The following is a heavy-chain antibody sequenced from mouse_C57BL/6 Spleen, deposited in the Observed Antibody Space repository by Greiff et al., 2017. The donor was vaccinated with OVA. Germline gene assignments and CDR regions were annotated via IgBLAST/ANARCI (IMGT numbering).Heavy chain of an antibody. CDR1: GFSLTSYG. CDR2: IWGVGST. Sequence: VQRVESGPGLVAPSQSLSITCTVSGFSLTSYGVDWVRQSPGKGLEWLGVIWGVGSTNYNSALTSRLSISKDNSKSQVFLKMNSLQTDDTAMYYCARYYDYDGVYAMDYWGQGTSVTVSS. V-gene: IGHV2-6*01. D-gene: IGHD2-4*01. J-gene: IGHJ4*01. CDR3: ARYYDYDGVYAMDY.